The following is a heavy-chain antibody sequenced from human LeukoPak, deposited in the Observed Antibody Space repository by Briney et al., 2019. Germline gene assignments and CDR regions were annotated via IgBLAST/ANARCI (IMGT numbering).Heavy chain of an antibody. CDR2: IYSGGNT. V-gene: IGHV3-53*01. J-gene: IGHJ4*02. Sequence: GGSLRLSCAASGFTFGSYAMHWVRQAPGKGLEWVSVIYSGGNTYYADSVTGRFTISRDNSKNTLYLQMNSLRAEDTAVYYCARVGEGAAKDWGQGTLVTVSS. CDR1: GFTFGSYA. D-gene: IGHD1-26*01. CDR3: ARVGEGAAKD.